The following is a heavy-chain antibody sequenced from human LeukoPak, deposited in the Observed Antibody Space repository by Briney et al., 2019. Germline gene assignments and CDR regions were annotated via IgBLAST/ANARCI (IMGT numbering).Heavy chain of an antibody. CDR1: GGTFSSYA. Sequence: SVKVSCKASGGTFSSYAISWVRQAPGQGLEWMGGIIPIFGTANYAQKFQGRVTITADESTSTAYMELSSLRSEDTAVYYCARDLVQVGIFGVVRLDGYFDYWGQGTLVTVSS. D-gene: IGHD3-3*01. CDR3: ARDLVQVGIFGVVRLDGYFDY. CDR2: IIPIFGTA. J-gene: IGHJ4*02. V-gene: IGHV1-69*13.